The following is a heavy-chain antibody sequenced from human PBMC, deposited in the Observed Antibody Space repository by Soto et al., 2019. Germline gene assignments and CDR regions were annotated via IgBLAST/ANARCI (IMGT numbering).Heavy chain of an antibody. Sequence: ASVKVSCKASGYTFTGYYVHWVREAPGQGLEWMGWINPETGGTSYAQKFQGRVTLSRDTSINTAYLELSRLRFDDAAVYYCARSLTEGYCTITGCYTRPLYGMDVWGQGTTVTVSS. V-gene: IGHV1-2*02. CDR1: GYTFTGYY. J-gene: IGHJ6*02. CDR3: ARSLTEGYCTITGCYTRPLYGMDV. D-gene: IGHD2-2*02. CDR2: INPETGGT.